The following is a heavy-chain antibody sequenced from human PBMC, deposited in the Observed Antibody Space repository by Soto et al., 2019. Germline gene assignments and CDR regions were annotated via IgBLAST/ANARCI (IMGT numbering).Heavy chain of an antibody. Sequence: VPLLQSGGGLVQPGGSLRLSCAASGFTFSTYAMAWVRQAPGKGLEWVSTVSGGGDHTYYADSVKGRSTISRDASKNTLYLQMDSLRVEDTAVYYCAKSGFADLEYWGQGALVTVSS. CDR3: AKSGFADLEY. V-gene: IGHV3-23*01. CDR1: GFTFSTYA. CDR2: VSGGGDHT. D-gene: IGHD1-26*01. J-gene: IGHJ1*01.